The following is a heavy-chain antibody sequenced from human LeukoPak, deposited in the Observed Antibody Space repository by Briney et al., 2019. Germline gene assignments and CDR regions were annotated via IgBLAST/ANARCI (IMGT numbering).Heavy chain of an antibody. CDR3: ARESLESSLHY. D-gene: IGHD3-3*01. V-gene: IGHV4-59*01. J-gene: IGHJ4*02. CDR2: IYYSGST. CDR1: GGSISSYY. Sequence: KPSETLSLTCTVSGGSISSYYWSWIRQPPGKGLEWIGYIYYSGSTNYNPSLKSRVTTSLDTSKNQFSLRLSSVTAADTAVYYCARESLESSLHYWGQGTLVTVSS.